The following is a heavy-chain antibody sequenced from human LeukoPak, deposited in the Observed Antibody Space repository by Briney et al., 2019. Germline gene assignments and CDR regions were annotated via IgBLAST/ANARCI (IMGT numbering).Heavy chain of an antibody. V-gene: IGHV3-7*01. CDR2: IKQNESEK. Sequence: GGSLRLSCAASGFTFSSYWMSWVRQAPGKGLEWVANIKQNESEKYYVDSVKGRFTISRDNAKNSLYLQMNSLRAEDTAVYYCARDKIEGPTKLDYWGQGILVTVSS. CDR3: ARDKIEGPTKLDY. CDR1: GFTFSSYW. D-gene: IGHD1-1*01. J-gene: IGHJ4*02.